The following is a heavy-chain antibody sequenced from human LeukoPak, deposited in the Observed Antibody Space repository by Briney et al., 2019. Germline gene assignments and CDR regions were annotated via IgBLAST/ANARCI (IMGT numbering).Heavy chain of an antibody. D-gene: IGHD3-9*01. CDR1: GYSISSNYY. V-gene: IGHV4-38-2*02. J-gene: IGHJ5*02. CDR2: IYHSGST. Sequence: PSETLSLTCTVSGYSISSNYYWGWIRPPPGKGLEWIGSIYHSGSTYYNPSPKSRVTISVDTSKNQFSLKLSSVTAADTAVYYCARGRYSRSTFDPWGQGTLVTVSS. CDR3: ARGRYSRSTFDP.